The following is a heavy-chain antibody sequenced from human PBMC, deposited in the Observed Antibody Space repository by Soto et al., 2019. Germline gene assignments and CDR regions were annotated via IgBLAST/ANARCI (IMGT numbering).Heavy chain of an antibody. CDR1: GGSISSGGYS. V-gene: IGHV4-30-2*01. J-gene: IGHJ4*02. D-gene: IGHD6-13*01. Sequence: SETLSLTCAVSGGSISSGGYSWSWIRQPPGKGLEWIGYIYHSGSTYYNPSLKSRVTISVDRPKNQFSLKLSSVTAADTAVYYCARGAAAGYYFDYWGQGTLVTVSS. CDR2: IYHSGST. CDR3: ARGAAAGYYFDY.